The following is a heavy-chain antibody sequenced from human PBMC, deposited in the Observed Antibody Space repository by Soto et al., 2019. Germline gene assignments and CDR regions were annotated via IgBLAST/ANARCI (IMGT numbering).Heavy chain of an antibody. Sequence: EVQLLESGGGLVQPGGSLRLSCAASGFTFSGYAMSWVRQAPGTGLEWVSAIGSGSPFYADSVKGRFTISRDNANSMLYLQMNSLRADDTAVYFCAQDLGSSWYHYNSFAPGGQGTLVTVSS. J-gene: IGHJ5*02. CDR1: GFTFSGYA. V-gene: IGHV3-23*01. CDR2: IGSGSP. D-gene: IGHD6-13*01. CDR3: AQDLGSSWYHYNSFAP.